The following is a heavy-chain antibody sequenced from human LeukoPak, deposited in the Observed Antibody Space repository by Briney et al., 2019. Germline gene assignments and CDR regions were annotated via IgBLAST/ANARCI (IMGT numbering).Heavy chain of an antibody. Sequence: PGGSLRLSCAASGFTFSSSGMHWVRQAPGKGLEWVPIISFDGSKRYYADSVKGRFTISRDNSKNTLYLQMNSLRAEDTAVYYCAVCITMVRAWYGMDVWGQGTTVTVSS. CDR3: AVCITMVRAWYGMDV. J-gene: IGHJ6*02. CDR2: ISFDGSKR. V-gene: IGHV3-30*03. D-gene: IGHD3-10*01. CDR1: GFTFSSSG.